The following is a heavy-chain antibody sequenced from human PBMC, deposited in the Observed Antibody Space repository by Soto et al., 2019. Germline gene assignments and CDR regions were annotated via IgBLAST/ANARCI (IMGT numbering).Heavy chain of an antibody. CDR3: AREGRYDFWSGYTQYYYYGMDV. D-gene: IGHD3-3*01. J-gene: IGHJ6*02. V-gene: IGHV3-13*01. Sequence: GGSLRLSCAASGFTFSSYDMHWVRQATGKGLEWLSAIGTAGDTYYPGSVKGRFTISRENAKNSLYLQMNSLRAGDTAVYYCAREGRYDFWSGYTQYYYYGMDVWGQGTTVTVSS. CDR1: GFTFSSYD. CDR2: IGTAGDT.